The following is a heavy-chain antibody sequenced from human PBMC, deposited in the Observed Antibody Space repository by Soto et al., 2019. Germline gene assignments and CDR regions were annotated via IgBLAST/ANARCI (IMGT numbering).Heavy chain of an antibody. J-gene: IGHJ3*02. Sequence: ASVKVSCKASGYTFTGYYMHWVRQAPGQGLEWMGWINPNSGGTNYAQKFQGWVTMTRDTSISTAYMELSRLRSDDTAVYYCARDAGYSGYAHDASDIWGQGTMVTVSS. CDR2: INPNSGGT. D-gene: IGHD5-12*01. CDR3: ARDAGYSGYAHDASDI. V-gene: IGHV1-2*04. CDR1: GYTFTGYY.